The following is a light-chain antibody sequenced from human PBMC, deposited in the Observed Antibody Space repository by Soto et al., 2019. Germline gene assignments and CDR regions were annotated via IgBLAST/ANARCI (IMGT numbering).Light chain of an antibody. Sequence: ESVMTQSPLSLSVTPGEPASISCGSSQSLLHSNGYNYLDWYLQKPGQSPQLLIYLGSFRAAGVPDRFSGSGSGTDFTLKISRVEAEDVGVYYCMQALQTPSFGEGTKVEIK. CDR3: MQALQTPS. CDR2: LGS. CDR1: QSLLHSNGYNY. J-gene: IGKJ4*01. V-gene: IGKV2-28*01.